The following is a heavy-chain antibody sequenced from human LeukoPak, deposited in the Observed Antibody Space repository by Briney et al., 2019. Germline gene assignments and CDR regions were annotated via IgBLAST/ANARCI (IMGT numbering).Heavy chain of an antibody. V-gene: IGHV3-64*01. CDR1: GFTFSNYP. J-gene: IGHJ4*02. CDR2: ISGNGGNT. D-gene: IGHD6-13*01. Sequence: GGSLRLSCSASGFTFSNYPMHWVRQAPGKGLEYVSGISGNGGNTYYANSVKGRFTISRDNSKHTLYLQMGSLRDEDTAVYYCARVRYSSSWYLVDYWGQGTLVTVSS. CDR3: ARVRYSSSWYLVDY.